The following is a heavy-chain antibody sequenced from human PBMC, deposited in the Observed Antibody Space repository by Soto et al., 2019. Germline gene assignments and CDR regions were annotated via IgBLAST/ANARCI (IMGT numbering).Heavy chain of an antibody. V-gene: IGHV3-21*01. Sequence: TGGSLRLSCAASGFTFSSYSMNWVHQAPGKGLEWVSSISSSSSYIYYADSVKGRFTISRDNAKNSLYLQMNSLRAEDTAVYYCASISGVVAPGWGQGTLVTVSS. CDR2: ISSSSSYI. CDR1: GFTFSSYS. D-gene: IGHD3-22*01. J-gene: IGHJ4*02. CDR3: ASISGVVAPG.